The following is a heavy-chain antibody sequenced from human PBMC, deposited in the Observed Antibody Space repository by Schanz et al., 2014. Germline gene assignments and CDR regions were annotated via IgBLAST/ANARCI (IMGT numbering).Heavy chain of an antibody. Sequence: EVQLVESGGGLVQPGGSLRLSCAASGFTFSGYWMSWVRQAPGKGLEWVSYITSGSAKFYADSVKGRFTISRDNAKNSLYLQMNSLRAEDTAVYYCAREKRRTEVVLDHWGQGTLVTVS. CDR1: GFTFSGYW. J-gene: IGHJ4*02. CDR2: ITSGSAK. CDR3: AREKRRTEVVLDH. V-gene: IGHV3-48*03.